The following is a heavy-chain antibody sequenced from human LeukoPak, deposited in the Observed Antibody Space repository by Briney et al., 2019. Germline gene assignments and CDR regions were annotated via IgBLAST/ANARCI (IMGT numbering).Heavy chain of an antibody. V-gene: IGHV4-31*03. J-gene: IGHJ5*02. D-gene: IGHD3-9*01. Sequence: PSETLSLTCTVSGGSISSGGYYWSWICQHPGKGLEWIGYIYYSGSTYYNPSLKSRVTISVDTSKNQFSLKLSSVTAADTAVYYCASWYDTLDGRFDPWGQGTLVTVSS. CDR3: ASWYDTLDGRFDP. CDR1: GGSISSGGYY. CDR2: IYYSGST.